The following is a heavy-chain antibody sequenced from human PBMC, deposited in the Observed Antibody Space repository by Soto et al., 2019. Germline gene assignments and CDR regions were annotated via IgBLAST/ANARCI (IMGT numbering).Heavy chain of an antibody. CDR1: GFTFSSYG. CDR3: VKDFAYYYYSSGLYYYYGMDV. CDR2: ISYDGSNK. Sequence: QVQLVESGGGVVQPGRSLRLSCAASGFTFSSYGMHWVRQAPGKGLEWVAVISYDGSNKYYADSVKGRFTISRDNSKNTLYLQMNSLRAEDTAVYYCVKDFAYYYYSSGLYYYYGMDVWGQGTTVTVSS. V-gene: IGHV3-30*18. D-gene: IGHD3-22*01. J-gene: IGHJ6*02.